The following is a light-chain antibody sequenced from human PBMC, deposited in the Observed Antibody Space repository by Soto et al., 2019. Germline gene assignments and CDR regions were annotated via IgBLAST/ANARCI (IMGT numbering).Light chain of an antibody. CDR1: QSISSY. CDR2: AAS. CDR3: QQSYSTPWT. J-gene: IGKJ1*01. V-gene: IGKV1-39*01. Sequence: DIQMTQSPSSLSASVGDRVTITCRASQSISSYLNWYQQKPGKAPKLLIYAASSLQSGVPSRFSGSGSRTNFTRTISSLQPEDFATYYWQQSYSTPWTFGQGTKVEIK.